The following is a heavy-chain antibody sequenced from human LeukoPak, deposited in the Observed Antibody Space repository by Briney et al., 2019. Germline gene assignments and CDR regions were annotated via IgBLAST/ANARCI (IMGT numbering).Heavy chain of an antibody. CDR1: GFTFSSYS. Sequence: GGSLRLSCAVSGFTFSSYSMNWVRQAPGKGLEWLSFINIDSGTNLYADSVKGRFTISRDDDKSSVYLHMHSLRAEDTAVYYCMGDAPWSNTGDYWGQGTRVAVSS. D-gene: IGHD1-14*01. J-gene: IGHJ4*02. CDR2: INIDSGTN. CDR3: MGDAPWSNTGDY. V-gene: IGHV3-48*04.